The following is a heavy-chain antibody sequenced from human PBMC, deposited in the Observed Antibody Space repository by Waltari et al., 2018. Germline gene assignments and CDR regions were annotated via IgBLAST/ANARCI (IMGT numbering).Heavy chain of an antibody. J-gene: IGHJ4*02. CDR3: AREGGYSYGYYFDY. CDR2: ISSSSSTI. Sequence: EVQLVESGGGLVQPGGSLRLSCAASGFIFSSYSMNWVRQAPGKGLEWVSYISSSSSTIYYQDSVKGRFTISRDNAKNSLYLQMNSLRDEDTAVYYCAREGGYSYGYYFDYWGQGTLVTVSS. V-gene: IGHV3-48*02. CDR1: GFIFSSYS. D-gene: IGHD5-18*01.